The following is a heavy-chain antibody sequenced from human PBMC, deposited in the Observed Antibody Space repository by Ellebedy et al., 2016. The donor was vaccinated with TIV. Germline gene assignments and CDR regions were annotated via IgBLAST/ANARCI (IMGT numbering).Heavy chain of an antibody. CDR1: GFSLSDARVG. CDR2: IFSIDEK. Sequence: SGPTLVKPTETLTLTCTVSGFSLSDARVGVTWLRRPPGKALEWLAHIFSIDEKSYTTSLKSRLTISKDTSESQVVLIITNMDPVDTATYYCARIKASSGEIDSWGQGTLVTVSS. J-gene: IGHJ5*01. D-gene: IGHD1-26*01. V-gene: IGHV2-26*01. CDR3: ARIKASSGEIDS.